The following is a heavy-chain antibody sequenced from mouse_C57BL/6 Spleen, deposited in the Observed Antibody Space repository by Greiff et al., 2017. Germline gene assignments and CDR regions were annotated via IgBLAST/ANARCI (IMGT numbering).Heavy chain of an antibody. D-gene: IGHD2-5*01. CDR1: GFNIKDDY. CDR2: IDPENGDT. J-gene: IGHJ3*01. V-gene: IGHV14-4*01. CDR3: TAYYSNWFAY. Sequence: EVKLVESGAELVRPGASVKLSCTASGFNIKDDYMHWVKQRPEQGLEWIGWIDPENGDTEYASKFQGKATITADTSSNTAYLQLSSLTSEDTAVYYCTAYYSNWFAYWGQGTLVTVSA.